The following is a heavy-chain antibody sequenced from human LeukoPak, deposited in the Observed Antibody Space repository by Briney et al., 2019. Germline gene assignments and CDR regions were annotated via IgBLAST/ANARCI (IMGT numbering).Heavy chain of an antibody. V-gene: IGHV3-30*18. CDR2: ISYDGSNK. J-gene: IGHJ4*02. D-gene: IGHD6-19*01. CDR1: GFTFNSYG. Sequence: GGSLRLSCAASGFTFNSYGMHWVRQAPGKGLEWVAVISYDGSNKYYADSVKGRFTISRDNSKNTLYLQMNSLRAEDTAVYYCAKQQWLGYFDYWGQGTLVTVSS. CDR3: AKQQWLGYFDY.